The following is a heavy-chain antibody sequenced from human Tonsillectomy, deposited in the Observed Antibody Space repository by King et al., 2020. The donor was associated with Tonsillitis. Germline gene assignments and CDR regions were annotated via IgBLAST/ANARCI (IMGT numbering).Heavy chain of an antibody. D-gene: IGHD3-22*01. Sequence: LQLQESGPGLVKASETLSLTCTVSGGSISSYYWTWIRQPPGKGLEWIGYISNIGSNHHNPSLKSRVTMSLDTSKNQFSLKLTSVTAADTAVYYCARSGWESYSDSSGYYGSNWFDPWGRGTLVTVSS. CDR3: ARSGWESYSDSSGYYGSNWFDP. CDR1: GGSISSYY. V-gene: IGHV4-59*01. CDR2: ISNIGSN. J-gene: IGHJ5*02.